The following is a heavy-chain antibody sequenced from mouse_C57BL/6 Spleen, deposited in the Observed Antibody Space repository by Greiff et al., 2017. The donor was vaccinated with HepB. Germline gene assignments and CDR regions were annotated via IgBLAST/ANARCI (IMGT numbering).Heavy chain of an antibody. CDR3: TRGKPGLYFDY. CDR2: IDPENGDT. D-gene: IGHD3-3*01. J-gene: IGHJ2*01. V-gene: IGHV14-4*01. CDR1: GFNIKDDY. Sequence: EVQLQESGAELVRPGASVKLSCTASGFNIKDDYMHWVKQRPEQGLEWIGWIDPENGDTEYASKFQGKATITTDTSSNTTYLQHSSLTSEDTAVYYYTRGKPGLYFDYWGQGTTLTVSS.